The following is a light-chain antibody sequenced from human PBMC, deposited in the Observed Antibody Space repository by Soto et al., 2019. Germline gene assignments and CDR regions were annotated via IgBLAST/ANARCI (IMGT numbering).Light chain of an antibody. V-gene: IGLV2-14*01. CDR1: SSDVGGYNY. Sequence: QYALTQPASESGSPGQSITISCTGTSSDVGGYNYVSWYQQHPGKAPKLMIYEVSNRPSGVSNRFSGSKSGNTASLTISGLQAEDEADYYCSSYTSSSTLVFGGGTKLTVL. J-gene: IGLJ3*02. CDR3: SSYTSSSTLV. CDR2: EVS.